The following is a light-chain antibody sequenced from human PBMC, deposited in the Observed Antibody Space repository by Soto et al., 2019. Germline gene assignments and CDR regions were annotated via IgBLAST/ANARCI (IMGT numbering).Light chain of an antibody. CDR1: SSDIGYNS. Sequence: QSALTQPASVSGSPGQSITISCTGPSSDIGYNSVSWYQLHPGKAPKLMIYEVSNRPSGVSSRFSGSKSGSTASLTISGLQAEDEADYFCCSCARSRTLNGVFGGGTKLTVL. J-gene: IGLJ3*02. CDR2: EVS. V-gene: IGLV2-23*02. CDR3: CSCARSRTLNGV.